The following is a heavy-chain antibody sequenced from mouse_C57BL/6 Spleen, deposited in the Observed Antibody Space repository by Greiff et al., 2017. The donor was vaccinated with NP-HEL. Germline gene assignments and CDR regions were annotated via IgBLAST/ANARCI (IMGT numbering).Heavy chain of an antibody. J-gene: IGHJ3*01. CDR3: ARGDYGSSPFAY. Sequence: EVQGVESGPVLVKPGASVKMSCKASGYTFTDYYMNWVKQSHGKSLEWIGVINPYNGGTSYNQKFKGKATLTVDKSSSTAYMELNSLTSEDSAVYYCARGDYGSSPFAYWGQGTLVTVSA. V-gene: IGHV1-19*01. D-gene: IGHD1-1*01. CDR1: GYTFTDYY. CDR2: INPYNGGT.